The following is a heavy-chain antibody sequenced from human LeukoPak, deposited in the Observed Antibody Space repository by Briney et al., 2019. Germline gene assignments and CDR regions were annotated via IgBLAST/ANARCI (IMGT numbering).Heavy chain of an antibody. J-gene: IGHJ3*02. Sequence: SETLSLTCAVYGGSFSGYYWSWIRQPPGKGLEWIGEINHSGSTNYNPSLKSRVTISVDTSKNQFSLKLSSVTAADTAVYYCARHPNDFWSGRLAFDIWGQGTMVTVSS. CDR1: GGSFSGYY. V-gene: IGHV4-34*01. CDR3: ARHPNDFWSGRLAFDI. D-gene: IGHD3-3*01. CDR2: INHSGST.